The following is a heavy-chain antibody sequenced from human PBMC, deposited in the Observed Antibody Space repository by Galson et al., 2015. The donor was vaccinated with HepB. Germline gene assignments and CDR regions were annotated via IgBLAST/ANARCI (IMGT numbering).Heavy chain of an antibody. D-gene: IGHD1-7*01. CDR3: ARDCNRWELELPSYYYYGMDV. CDR2: ISAYNGST. V-gene: IGHV1-18*04. J-gene: IGHJ6*02. CDR1: GYTFTSYG. Sequence: SVKVSCKASGYTFTSYGISWVRQAPGQGLEWMGWISAYNGSTNYAQKLQGRVTMTTDTSTSTAYMELRSLRSDDTAVYYCARDCNRWELELPSYYYYGMDVWGQGATVSVSS.